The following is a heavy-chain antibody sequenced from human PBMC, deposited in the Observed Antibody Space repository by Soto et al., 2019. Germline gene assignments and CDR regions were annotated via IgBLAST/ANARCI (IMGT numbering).Heavy chain of an antibody. CDR3: ASRGYFSYYYGMDV. CDR2: IYYSGST. V-gene: IGHV4-39*01. Sequence: SETLSLTCTVSGGSISSSSYYWGWIRQPPGKGMEWIGSIYYSGSTYYKPSLKSRVTISVDTSKNQISLKLSSVTAADMAVYYCASRGYFSYYYGMDVWGQGTTVTVSS. J-gene: IGHJ6*02. D-gene: IGHD2-2*03. CDR1: GGSISSSSYY.